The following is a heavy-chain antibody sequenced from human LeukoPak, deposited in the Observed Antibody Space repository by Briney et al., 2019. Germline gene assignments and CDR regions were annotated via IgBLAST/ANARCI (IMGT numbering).Heavy chain of an antibody. Sequence: GGSLRLSCAASGFTFSNYYMDWVRQAPGKGLVWVSRINTDGSRTQDADSVKGRFTISRDNAMNTLYLQMSSLRAEDTAVYFCARGRDDSSSSTWEYWGQGTLVTVSS. CDR3: ARGRDDSSSSTWEY. CDR2: INTDGSRT. J-gene: IGHJ4*02. CDR1: GFTFSNYY. D-gene: IGHD3-22*01. V-gene: IGHV3-74*01.